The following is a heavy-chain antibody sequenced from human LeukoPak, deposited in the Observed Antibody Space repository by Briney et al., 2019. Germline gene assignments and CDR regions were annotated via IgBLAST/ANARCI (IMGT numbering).Heavy chain of an antibody. Sequence: ASVKVSCKASGYTFTGYYMHWVRQAPGQGLEWMGWINPNSGGTNYAQKFQGRVTMTRDTSISTAYMELSRLRSDDTAVYYCARDLIAAAQGIDYWGQGTLVTVSS. CDR2: INPNSGGT. D-gene: IGHD6-13*01. V-gene: IGHV1-2*02. CDR1: GYTFTGYY. J-gene: IGHJ4*02. CDR3: ARDLIAAAQGIDY.